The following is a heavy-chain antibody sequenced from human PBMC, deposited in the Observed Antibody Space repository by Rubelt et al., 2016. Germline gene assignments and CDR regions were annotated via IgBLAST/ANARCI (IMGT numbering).Heavy chain of an antibody. J-gene: IGHJ4*02. CDR3: ARGRDGDRMGC. D-gene: IGHD4-17*01. CDR2: INHSGST. Sequence: GGGLVQPGGSLRHSCAASGFTFGTYWMTWVRQPPGKGLEWIGEINHSGSTYYNPSLKSRVTISVDTSKNQFSLKLSSVTAADTAVYYCARGRDGDRMGCWGQGTLVTVSS. V-gene: IGHV4-34*01. CDR1: GFTFGTYW.